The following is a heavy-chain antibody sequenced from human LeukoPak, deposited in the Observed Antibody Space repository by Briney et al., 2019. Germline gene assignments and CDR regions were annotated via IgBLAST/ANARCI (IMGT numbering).Heavy chain of an antibody. V-gene: IGHV1-8*02. Sequence: ASVKVSCKASGYTFTSYDINWVRQATGQGLEWMGWMNPNSGNTGYAQKFQGRVTMTTDTSTSTAYMELRSLRSDDTAVYYCARDLRGGWAVAEKGLRYWGQGTLVTVSS. CDR3: ARDLRGGWAVAEKGLRY. J-gene: IGHJ4*02. CDR2: MNPNSGNT. D-gene: IGHD6-19*01. CDR1: GYTFTSYD.